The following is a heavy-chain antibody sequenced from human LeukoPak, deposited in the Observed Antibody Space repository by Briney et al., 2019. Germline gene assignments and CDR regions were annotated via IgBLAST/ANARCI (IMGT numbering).Heavy chain of an antibody. Sequence: ASVKVSCKASGYTFTSYDINWVRQATGQGLEGMGWRNPNRGNTGYAQKFQGRVTMTRNTSISTAYMELSSLRSEDTAVYYCARGGRSSPFTYYYDSSGYTDYWGQGTLVTVSS. CDR1: GYTFTSYD. J-gene: IGHJ4*02. V-gene: IGHV1-8*01. CDR3: ARGGRSSPFTYYYDSSGYTDY. D-gene: IGHD3-22*01. CDR2: RNPNRGNT.